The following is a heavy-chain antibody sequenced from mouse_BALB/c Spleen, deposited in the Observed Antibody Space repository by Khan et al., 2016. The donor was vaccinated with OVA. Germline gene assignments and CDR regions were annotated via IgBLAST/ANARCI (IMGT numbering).Heavy chain of an antibody. CDR3: ARNREPDYFDY. CDR1: GFSLTSYA. CDR2: IWAGGST. J-gene: IGHJ2*01. V-gene: IGHV2-9*02. Sequence: QVQLKESGPGLVAPSQSLSITCTVTGFSLTSYAIHWIRQPPGKGLEWLGVIWAGGSTNYNSAFMSRLSISKDNSKSQVFLKMNSLQTHDTAIYYCARNREPDYFDYWGQGTTLTVSS.